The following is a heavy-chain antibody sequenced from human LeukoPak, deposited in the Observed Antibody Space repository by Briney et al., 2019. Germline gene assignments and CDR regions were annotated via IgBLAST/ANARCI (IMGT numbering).Heavy chain of an antibody. CDR2: ISLYNGNT. CDR1: GYTFTNYG. V-gene: IGHV1-18*01. Sequence: ASVKVSCKASGYTFTNYGISWVRQAPGQGLEWMGWISLYNGNTNYAQKFQGRVTTNTDTMTTDTSTTTAYMDLTGLRSDDTAVYYCARARKYYDVLTGYKDQSYFDYWGQGTLVTVSS. CDR3: ARARKYYDVLTGYKDQSYFDY. D-gene: IGHD3-9*01. J-gene: IGHJ4*02.